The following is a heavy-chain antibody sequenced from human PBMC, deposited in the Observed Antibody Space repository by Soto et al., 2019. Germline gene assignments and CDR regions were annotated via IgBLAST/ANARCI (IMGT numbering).Heavy chain of an antibody. CDR2: TYYRSKWYN. J-gene: IGHJ6*02. CDR3: AREIRGWELRRGSFYYYGMDV. V-gene: IGHV6-1*01. CDR1: GDSVSSNSAA. Sequence: PSQTLSLTCAISGDSVSSNSAAWNWIRQSPSRGLEWLGRTYYRSKWYNDYAVSVKSRITINPDTSKNQFSLQLNSVTPEDTAVYYCAREIRGWELRRGSFYYYGMDVWGQGTTVTVSS. D-gene: IGHD1-26*01.